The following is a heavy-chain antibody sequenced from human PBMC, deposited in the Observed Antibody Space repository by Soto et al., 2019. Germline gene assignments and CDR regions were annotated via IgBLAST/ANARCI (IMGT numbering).Heavy chain of an antibody. J-gene: IGHJ6*03. CDR1: GGSISSYY. CDR2: IYYSGST. D-gene: IGHD3-9*01. Sequence: PSETLSLTCTVSGGSISSYYWSWIRQPPGKGLEWIGYIYYSGSTNYNPSLKSRVTISVDTSKNQFSLKLSSVTAADTAVYYCARDRVPLRYFDWLSEGYYYYMDVWGKGTTVTVS. V-gene: IGHV4-59*01. CDR3: ARDRVPLRYFDWLSEGYYYYMDV.